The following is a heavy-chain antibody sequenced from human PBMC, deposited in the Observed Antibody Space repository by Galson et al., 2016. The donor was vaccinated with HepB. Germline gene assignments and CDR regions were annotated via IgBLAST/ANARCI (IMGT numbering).Heavy chain of an antibody. D-gene: IGHD3-9*01. CDR1: GDSITSNSFS. V-gene: IGHV4-39*01. Sequence: LSLTCTVTGDSITSNSFSWGWIRRSPGKGLEWIGNIDGSGNTYYNPSLKTRVTISVDTSKTQFSLRLTSVTAAVTAVYYCARNVLRFFDWSKHFDYWGQGTRVTVSP. CDR3: ARNVLRFFDWSKHFDY. J-gene: IGHJ4*02. CDR2: IDGSGNT.